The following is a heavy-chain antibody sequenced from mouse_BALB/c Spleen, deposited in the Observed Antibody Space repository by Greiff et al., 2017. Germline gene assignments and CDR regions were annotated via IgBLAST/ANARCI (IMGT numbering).Heavy chain of an antibody. J-gene: IGHJ4*01. CDR3: AREVGRPYYAMDY. D-gene: IGHD4-1*01. CDR1: GFSLTSYG. V-gene: IGHV2-9*02. CDR2: IWAGGST. Sequence: VMLVESGPGLVAPSQSLSITCTVSGFSLTSYGVHWVRQPPGKGLEWLGVIWAGGSTNYNSALMSRLSISKDNSKSQVFLKMNSLQTDDTAMYYCAREVGRPYYAMDYWGQGTSVTVSS.